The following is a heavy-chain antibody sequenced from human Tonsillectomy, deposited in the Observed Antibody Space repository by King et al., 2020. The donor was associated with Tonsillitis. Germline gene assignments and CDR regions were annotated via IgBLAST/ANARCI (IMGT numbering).Heavy chain of an antibody. V-gene: IGHV4-59*01. Sequence: QLQESGPGLVKPSETLSLTCTVSGGSISSYYWSWIRQPPGKGLEWIGYISYGGSTNYNPSLTSRVTISLDTSKNQSSLKLSSVTAADTAVYYCARGSTSWDGWCDPWGQGTLVTVSS. D-gene: IGHD2-2*01. CDR2: ISYGGST. CDR1: GGSISSYY. J-gene: IGHJ5*02. CDR3: ARGSTSWDGWCDP.